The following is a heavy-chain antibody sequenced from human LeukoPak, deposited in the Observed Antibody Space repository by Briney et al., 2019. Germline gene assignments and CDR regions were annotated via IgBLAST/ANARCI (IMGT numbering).Heavy chain of an antibody. Sequence: ASVKVSCKASGYTFTGCYMHWVRQASGQGLEWMGWINPNSGDANYAQKFQGRVTMTRDTSISTAYMELSRLTSDDTAMYYCARDRTSGYNWFDPWGQGTLVTVSS. J-gene: IGHJ5*02. V-gene: IGHV1-2*02. CDR1: GYTFTGCY. CDR2: INPNSGDA. D-gene: IGHD3-22*01. CDR3: ARDRTSGYNWFDP.